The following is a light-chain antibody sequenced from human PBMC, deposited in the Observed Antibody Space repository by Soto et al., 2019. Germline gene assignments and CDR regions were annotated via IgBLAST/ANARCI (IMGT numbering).Light chain of an antibody. V-gene: IGKV1-39*01. CDR2: AAS. Sequence: DIQMTQSPSSLSAPVGDRVTITCRASQTISSYLNWYQQKPGRAPNLLIYAASSLQSGVPSRFSGSGSGTDFTLTISSLQPEDFATYYCQQSYSTPRTFGGGTKVDIK. J-gene: IGKJ4*01. CDR1: QTISSY. CDR3: QQSYSTPRT.